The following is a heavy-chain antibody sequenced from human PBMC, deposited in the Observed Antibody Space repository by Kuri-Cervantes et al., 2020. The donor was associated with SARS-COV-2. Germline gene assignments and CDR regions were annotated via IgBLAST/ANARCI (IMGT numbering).Heavy chain of an antibody. Sequence: GESLKISCAASGFTFSSYEMNWVRQAPGKGLEWDSYISSSGSTTYYADSVKGRFTISRDNAKNSLYLQMNSLRAEDTAVYYCAREGDGYNWLHYYYYMDVWGKGTTVTVSS. D-gene: IGHD5-24*01. V-gene: IGHV3-48*03. J-gene: IGHJ6*03. CDR2: ISSSGSTT. CDR1: GFTFSSYE. CDR3: AREGDGYNWLHYYYYMDV.